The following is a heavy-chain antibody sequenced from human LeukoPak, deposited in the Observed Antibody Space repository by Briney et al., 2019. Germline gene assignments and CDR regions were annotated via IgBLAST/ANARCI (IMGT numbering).Heavy chain of an antibody. J-gene: IGHJ6*03. V-gene: IGHV1-3*03. CDR2: INAGNGNT. Sequence: ASVKVSCKASGYTFTSYAMHWVRQAPGQRLEWMGWINAGNGNTKYSQEFQGRVTITRDTSASTAYMELSSLKSEDTAVYYCAALNLDYGGNTFYFYMDVWGKGTTVTISS. CDR1: GYTFTSYA. CDR3: AALNLDYGGNTFYFYMDV. D-gene: IGHD4-23*01.